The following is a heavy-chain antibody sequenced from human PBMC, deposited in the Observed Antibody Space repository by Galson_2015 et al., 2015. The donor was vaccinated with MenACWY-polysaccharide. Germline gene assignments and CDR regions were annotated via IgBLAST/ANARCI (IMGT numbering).Heavy chain of an antibody. CDR2: VCPGDSDT. CDR1: GYTFANYW. D-gene: IGHD5-24*01. Sequence: QSGAEVKKPGDSLKISCKASGYTFANYWIAWVRQVPGKGLEWMGIVCPGDSDTRYSPSFQGQVTISADKSITTAYLQWSSLKASDTAIYFCARHSGSRGGYTGDYWGQGTLVTVSS. CDR3: ARHSGSRGGYTGDY. V-gene: IGHV5-51*01. J-gene: IGHJ4*02.